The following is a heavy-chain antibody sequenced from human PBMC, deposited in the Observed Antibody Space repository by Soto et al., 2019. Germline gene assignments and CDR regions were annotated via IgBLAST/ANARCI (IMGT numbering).Heavy chain of an antibody. CDR1: GGTFSSYT. CDR2: ITPMFGTP. V-gene: IGHV1-69*01. CDR3: ARDGTLYDSRAYYYLY. Sequence: QVQLVQSGAEVKKPGSLVKVSCKASGGTFSSYTITWVRQAPGQGLEWMGGITPMFGTPNYAQKFRGRVTITADESTSTAYMELSSLRSEDTAMYFCARDGTLYDSRAYYYLYWGQGTLVTVSS. D-gene: IGHD3-22*01. J-gene: IGHJ4*02.